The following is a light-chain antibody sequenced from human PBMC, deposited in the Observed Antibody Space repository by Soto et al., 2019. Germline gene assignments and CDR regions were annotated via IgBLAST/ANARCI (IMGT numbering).Light chain of an antibody. CDR2: DVS. V-gene: IGLV2-23*02. Sequence: QSVLTQPASVSGSPGQSITISCTGTSSDVGSYNLVSWYQQHPGKAPKLMIYDVSKRPSGVSNRFSGSKSGNTASLTISGLHHEEDAPYYCCSYAASSTPYVFGTGTKVTVL. J-gene: IGLJ1*01. CDR3: CSYAASSTPYV. CDR1: SSDVGSYNL.